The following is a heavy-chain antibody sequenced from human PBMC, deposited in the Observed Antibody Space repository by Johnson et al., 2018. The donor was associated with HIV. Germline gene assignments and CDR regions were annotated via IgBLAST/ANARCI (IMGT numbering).Heavy chain of an antibody. J-gene: IGHJ3*02. CDR3: AKDRPLVVVTHDAFDI. Sequence: VQLVESGGGLVKPGGSLILSCVGSGFTFSYAWMTWVRQAPGKGLEWVSTLSVSGDSTYYADSVKGRFTISREKSKNTLYVQMNSLRVEDTAVYYCAKDRPLVVVTHDAFDIWGQGTMVTVSS. D-gene: IGHD2-21*02. CDR1: GFTFSYAW. CDR2: LSVSGDST. V-gene: IGHV3-23*04.